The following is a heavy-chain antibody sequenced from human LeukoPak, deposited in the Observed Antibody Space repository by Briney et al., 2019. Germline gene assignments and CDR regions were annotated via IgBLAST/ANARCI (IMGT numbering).Heavy chain of an antibody. Sequence: PGGSLRLSCAASGFTFSSYEMNWVRQAPGKGLEWVSYISSSGSTIYYADSVKGRFTISRDNAKNSLYLQMNSLRAEDTAVYYCARDPKSYDFWSGYYCDYWGQGTLVTVSS. CDR3: ARDPKSYDFWSGYYCDY. CDR1: GFTFSSYE. D-gene: IGHD3-3*01. V-gene: IGHV3-48*03. J-gene: IGHJ4*02. CDR2: ISSSGSTI.